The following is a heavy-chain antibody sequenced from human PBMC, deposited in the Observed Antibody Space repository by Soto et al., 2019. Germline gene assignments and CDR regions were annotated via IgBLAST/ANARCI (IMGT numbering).Heavy chain of an antibody. CDR3: ASTDSGWFKFDN. CDR1: GYRFTSYW. Sequence: GESLKISCKNSGYRFTSYWIGWVRQMPGKGLEWMGIIYPTDSDTRYSPSFQGQVTILADKSISTSYLYWTSLKASDTAIYYCASTDSGWFKFDNWGPGTLVTVSS. J-gene: IGHJ4*02. V-gene: IGHV5-51*01. CDR2: IYPTDSDT. D-gene: IGHD6-19*01.